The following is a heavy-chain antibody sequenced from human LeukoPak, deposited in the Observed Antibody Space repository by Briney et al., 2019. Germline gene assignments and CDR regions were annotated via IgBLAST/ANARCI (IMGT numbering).Heavy chain of an antibody. CDR2: IYYSGST. Sequence: PSETLSLTCAVSCGSISSSSYYWGWIRQPPGKGLEWIGSIYYSGSTYYNPSLKSRVTISVDTSKNQFSLKLSSVTAADTAVYYCARQYYYGSGPYWGQGTLVTVSS. D-gene: IGHD3-10*01. V-gene: IGHV4-39*01. CDR3: ARQYYYGSGPY. CDR1: CGSISSSSYY. J-gene: IGHJ4*02.